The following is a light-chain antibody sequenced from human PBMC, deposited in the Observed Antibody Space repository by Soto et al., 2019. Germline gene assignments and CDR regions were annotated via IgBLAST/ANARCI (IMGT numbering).Light chain of an antibody. CDR2: AAS. CDR3: QQSHTTPYT. V-gene: IGKV1-39*01. CDR1: QSINIY. Sequence: DIQMTQSPSSLSASVGDRVAITCRASQSINIYLNWYQQRPGRAPKLLIYAASNLQSGVPSRFSGDGVGTQFTLTISGLQPDDFATYHCQQSHTTPYTFGQGTRLEIK. J-gene: IGKJ5*01.